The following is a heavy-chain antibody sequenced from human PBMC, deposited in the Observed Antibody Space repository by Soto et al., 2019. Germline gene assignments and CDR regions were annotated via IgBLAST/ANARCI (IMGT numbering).Heavy chain of an antibody. CDR1: GYTFTSYG. D-gene: IGHD3-16*01. Sequence: ASVKVSCKASGYTFTSYGISWVRQAPGQGLEWMGRISPDNGNSRYAENFQGRVTLATDTSTSTVHMDLSRLISDDTAVYYCASRPDMGEGPLDYWGPGTLVTVSS. V-gene: IGHV1-18*01. CDR3: ASRPDMGEGPLDY. CDR2: ISPDNGNS. J-gene: IGHJ4*02.